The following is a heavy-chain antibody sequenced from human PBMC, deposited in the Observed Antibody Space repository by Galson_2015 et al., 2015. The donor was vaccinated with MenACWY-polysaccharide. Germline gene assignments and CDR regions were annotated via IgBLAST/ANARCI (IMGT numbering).Heavy chain of an antibody. V-gene: IGHV1-8*01. CDR2: MNPSSGNT. Sequence: SVKVSCKASGYKFTSFDINWVRQAAGQGLEWMGWMNPSSGNTGYAQKFQGRVTMTSNSAMTTAYMELNSLRSEDTAVYYCARIIARKYTFADSWGQGTLVTVSS. J-gene: IGHJ4*02. CDR1: GYKFTSFD. CDR3: ARIIARKYTFADS. D-gene: IGHD2-21*01.